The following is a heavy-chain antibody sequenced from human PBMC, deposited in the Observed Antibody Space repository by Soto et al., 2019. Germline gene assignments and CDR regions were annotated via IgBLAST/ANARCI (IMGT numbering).Heavy chain of an antibody. D-gene: IGHD3-22*01. CDR2: ISSSSSTI. J-gene: IGHJ4*02. Sequence: PGGSLRLSCAASGFTFSSYSMNWVRQAPGKGLEWVSYISSSSSTIYYADSVKGRFTISRDNAKNSLYLQMNSLRAEDTAVYYCARGGVDYYDSSGYYFSPYYFDYWGQGTLVTVSS. CDR1: GFTFSSYS. V-gene: IGHV3-48*01. CDR3: ARGGVDYYDSSGYYFSPYYFDY.